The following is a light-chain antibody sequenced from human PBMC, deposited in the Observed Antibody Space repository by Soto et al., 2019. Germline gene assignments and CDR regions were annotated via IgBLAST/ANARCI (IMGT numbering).Light chain of an antibody. CDR2: EVS. V-gene: IGKV2D-29*02. CDR3: IQSLQSPIT. CDR1: QRLLYSDGKTF. J-gene: IGKJ5*01. Sequence: DIVMTQTPLSLSVNPGQPASISCKSSQRLLYSDGKTFLYWFLKKPGQSPQLLIYEVSSRFSGVPDRFSGSGSWTDFTLKISRVEAEDVGVYYDIQSLQSPITFGQGTRLEIK.